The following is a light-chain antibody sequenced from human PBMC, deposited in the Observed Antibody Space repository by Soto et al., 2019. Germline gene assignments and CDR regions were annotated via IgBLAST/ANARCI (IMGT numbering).Light chain of an antibody. Sequence: DIVMTQSPDSLAVSLGERATINCKSSQSVLYSSNNKDYLAWYQQKPGQPPKLLIYWASTRESGVPDRFSGSGSGTDFTLTIGSLQAEDVAVYYCQQYYSTPRTFGPGTKVDIK. CDR1: QSVLYSSNNKDY. CDR3: QQYYSTPRT. J-gene: IGKJ3*01. CDR2: WAS. V-gene: IGKV4-1*01.